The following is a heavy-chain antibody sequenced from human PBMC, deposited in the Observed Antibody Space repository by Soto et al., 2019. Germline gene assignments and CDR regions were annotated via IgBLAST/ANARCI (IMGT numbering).Heavy chain of an antibody. V-gene: IGHV2-5*02. Sequence: QITLKESGPALVKPTQTLTLTCTFSGFSLTRGVGVAWIRQPPGKALEWLALIYWDDDKRYSSSLKSRLTITTETPKNQVLLIMTNMDPVDTATYYCAHKPLTPTGAFDPWGQGTLVTVSS. D-gene: IGHD7-27*01. CDR2: IYWDDDK. J-gene: IGHJ5*02. CDR3: AHKPLTPTGAFDP. CDR1: GFSLTRGVG.